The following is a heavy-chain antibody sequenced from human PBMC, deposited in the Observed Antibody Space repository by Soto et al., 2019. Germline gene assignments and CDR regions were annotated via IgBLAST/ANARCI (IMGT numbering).Heavy chain of an antibody. CDR3: ARDLQYSRLFYGMDV. V-gene: IGHV4-59*12. J-gene: IGHJ6*02. Sequence: SETLSLTCTVSDGSITRYYWSWIRQPPGKGLEWIGYTHYSGSTDYNPSLKSRVTISVDTSKNQFSLKLSSVTAADTAVYYCARDLQYSRLFYGMDVWGQGTTVTVSS. CDR2: THYSGST. CDR1: DGSITRYY. D-gene: IGHD6-13*01.